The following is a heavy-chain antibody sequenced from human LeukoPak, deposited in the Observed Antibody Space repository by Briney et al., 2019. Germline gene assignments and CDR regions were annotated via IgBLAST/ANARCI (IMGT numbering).Heavy chain of an antibody. CDR3: ARVSTIFGVVIQYYFDY. J-gene: IGHJ4*02. D-gene: IGHD3-3*01. V-gene: IGHV4-30-2*01. Sequence: PSETLSLTCTVSGGSISSSSYYWSWIRQPPGKGLEWIGYIYHSGSTYYNPSLKSRVTISVDRSKNQFSLKLSSVTAADTAVYYCARVSTIFGVVIQYYFDYWGQGTLVTVSS. CDR2: IYHSGST. CDR1: GGSISSSSYY.